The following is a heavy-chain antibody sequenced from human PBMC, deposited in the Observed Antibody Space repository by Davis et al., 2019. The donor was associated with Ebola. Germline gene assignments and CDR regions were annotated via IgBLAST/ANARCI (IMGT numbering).Heavy chain of an antibody. D-gene: IGHD3-10*01. Sequence: GESLKISCAASGFTFSSYAMHWVRQAPGKGLEYVSAISSNGGSTYYADSVKGRFTISRDNAKNSLYLQMNSLRAEDTAVYYCAGGYYYYYGMDVWGQGTTVTVSS. CDR3: AGGYYYYYGMDV. V-gene: IGHV3-64*04. CDR2: ISSNGGST. J-gene: IGHJ6*02. CDR1: GFTFSSYA.